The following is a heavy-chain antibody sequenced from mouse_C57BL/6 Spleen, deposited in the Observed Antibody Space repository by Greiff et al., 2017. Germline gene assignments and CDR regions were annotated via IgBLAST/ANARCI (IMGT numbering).Heavy chain of an antibody. Sequence: QVQLQQSGAELAKPGASVKLSCKASGYTFTSYWMHWVKQRPGQGLEWIGYINPSSGYTKYNQKFKDKATLTADKSSSTAYRQLSSLTYEDSAVYYCAYSSPHWYFDVWGTGTTVTVAS. V-gene: IGHV1-7*01. CDR3: AYSSPHWYFDV. J-gene: IGHJ1*03. CDR2: INPSSGYT. CDR1: GYTFTSYW. D-gene: IGHD1-1*01.